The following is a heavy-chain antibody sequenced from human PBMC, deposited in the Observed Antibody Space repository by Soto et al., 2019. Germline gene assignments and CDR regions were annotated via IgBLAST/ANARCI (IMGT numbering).Heavy chain of an antibody. Sequence: VPLVQSGAEIKKTGASVMLSCKASGITYNTYAIHWVRQAPGQGLEWMGWINVGNGDTRYSQIFEGRVTLARDTSANTVYMDLGGLKSEDTGIYYCARAISGYVTWGQGTLLTVSS. CDR3: ARAISGYVT. CDR1: GITYNTYA. CDR2: INVGNGDT. V-gene: IGHV1-3*01. J-gene: IGHJ4*02. D-gene: IGHD5-12*01.